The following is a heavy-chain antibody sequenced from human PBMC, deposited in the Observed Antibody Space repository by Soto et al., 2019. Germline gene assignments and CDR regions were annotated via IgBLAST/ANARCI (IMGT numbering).Heavy chain of an antibody. CDR1: GGSFSGYY. J-gene: IGHJ4*02. D-gene: IGHD5-12*01. CDR3: ARGGIYSGYDRFAFRYFDY. V-gene: IGHV4-34*01. Sequence: SETLSLTCAVYGGSFSGYYWSWIRQPPGKGLEWIGEINHSGSTNYNPSLKSRVTISVDTSKNQFSLKLSSVTAADTAVYYCARGGIYSGYDRFAFRYFDYWGQGTLVTVSS. CDR2: INHSGST.